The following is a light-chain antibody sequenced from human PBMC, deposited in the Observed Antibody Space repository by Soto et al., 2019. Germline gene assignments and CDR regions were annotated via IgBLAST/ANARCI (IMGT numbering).Light chain of an antibody. CDR3: QRYGTSLPLT. CDR2: GAS. CDR1: QSVSSSY. J-gene: IGKJ4*01. Sequence: EIVLTQSPGTLSLSPGDRATLSCRASQSVSSSYLAWYQQKPGQAPRLLIYGASSWATGIPDRFSGSGSGTDFTLTISRLEPEDFAVYYCQRYGTSLPLTFGGGTKVEIK. V-gene: IGKV3-20*01.